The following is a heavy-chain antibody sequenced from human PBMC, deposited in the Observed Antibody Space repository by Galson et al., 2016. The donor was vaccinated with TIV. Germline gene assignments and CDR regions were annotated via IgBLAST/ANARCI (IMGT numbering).Heavy chain of an antibody. Sequence: SVKVSCKASGYPFTAYYIHWVRQAPGQGPEWMGWINPNGDDTNYAQRFQGRVSMTRVTSISTAYMELGRLRSDDTAVFFCARGFNYGFDFYYGMDVWGQGTTVTVSS. CDR2: INPNGDDT. D-gene: IGHD5-18*01. CDR3: ARGFNYGFDFYYGMDV. V-gene: IGHV1-2*02. CDR1: GYPFTAYY. J-gene: IGHJ6*02.